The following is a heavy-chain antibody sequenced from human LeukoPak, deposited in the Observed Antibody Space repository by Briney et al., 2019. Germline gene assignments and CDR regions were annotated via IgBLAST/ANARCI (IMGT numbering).Heavy chain of an antibody. D-gene: IGHD1-1*01. CDR3: ARGIDDGDNWFDP. CDR2: ITWNGGST. J-gene: IGHJ5*02. Sequence: PGGSLRLSCAASGFTFGDYDMSWVRQAPGKGLEWVSGITWNGGSTGYADSVKGRFTISRDNAKNSLYLQMNSLRAEDSALYYCARGIDDGDNWFDPWGQGTLVTVSS. CDR1: GFTFGDYD. V-gene: IGHV3-20*04.